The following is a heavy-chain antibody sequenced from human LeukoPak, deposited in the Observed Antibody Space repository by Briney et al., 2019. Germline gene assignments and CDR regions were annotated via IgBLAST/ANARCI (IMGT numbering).Heavy chain of an antibody. CDR3: ARGGWGSSWSHYFDY. V-gene: IGHV5-51*01. J-gene: IGHJ4*02. D-gene: IGHD6-13*01. Sequence: PGESLKISCKGSGYSFTTYWIGWVRQMPGKGLEWMGIIYPGDSDTRYSPSSQGQVTISADESISTAYLQWSSLKASDTAMYYCARGGWGSSWSHYFDYWGQGTLVTVSS. CDR2: IYPGDSDT. CDR1: GYSFTTYW.